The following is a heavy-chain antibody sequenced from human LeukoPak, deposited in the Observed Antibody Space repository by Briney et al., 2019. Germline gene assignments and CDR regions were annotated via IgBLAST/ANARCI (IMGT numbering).Heavy chain of an antibody. J-gene: IGHJ4*02. CDR3: ARGRGSDSWYIDY. Sequence: PGGSLRLSCEASGFTFSTYWMSWVRQAPGKGLEWVSNLSSSGRYTNYADSVRGRFTTSRDNAKKSLYLQMNSLRDEDTAVYYCARGRGSDSWYIDYWGQGTLVSVSS. V-gene: IGHV3-11*06. D-gene: IGHD6-13*01. CDR2: LSSSGRYT. CDR1: GFTFSTYW.